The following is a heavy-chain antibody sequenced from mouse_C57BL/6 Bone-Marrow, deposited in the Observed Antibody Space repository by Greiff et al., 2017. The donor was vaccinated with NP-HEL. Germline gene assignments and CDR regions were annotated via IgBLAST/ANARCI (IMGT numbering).Heavy chain of an antibody. Sequence: SGAELVRPGSSVKMSCKTSGYTFPSYGINWVKQRPGQGQQWIGYISIGHGYHEYNEKCKGKATLTSDTSSSTAYMQISSLTSEDSAIYSCARGTPLFAYWGQGTLVTVSA. CDR1: GYTFPSYG. J-gene: IGHJ3*01. D-gene: IGHD6-1*01. CDR2: ISIGHGYH. V-gene: IGHV1-58*01. CDR3: ARGTPLFAY.